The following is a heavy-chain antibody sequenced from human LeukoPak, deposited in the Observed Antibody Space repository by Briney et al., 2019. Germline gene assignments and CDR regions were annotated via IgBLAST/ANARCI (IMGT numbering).Heavy chain of an antibody. CDR2: IWCDGSNK. CDR1: GFTFSSYG. Sequence: GRSLRLSCAASGFTFSSYGMHWVRQAPGKGLEWVAVIWCDGSNKYYADSVKGRFTISRDNSKNTLYLQMNSLRAEDTAVYYCARDLSSGSFLNAFDIWGQGTMVTVSS. V-gene: IGHV3-33*01. D-gene: IGHD1-26*01. J-gene: IGHJ3*02. CDR3: ARDLSSGSFLNAFDI.